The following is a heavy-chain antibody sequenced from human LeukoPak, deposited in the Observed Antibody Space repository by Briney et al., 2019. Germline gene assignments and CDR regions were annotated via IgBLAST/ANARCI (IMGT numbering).Heavy chain of an antibody. CDR2: IIPIFGTA. J-gene: IGHJ4*02. D-gene: IGHD6-19*01. CDR3: ARGSVAVAGTDY. CDR1: GGTFSSYA. V-gene: IGHV1-69*05. Sequence: GASVKVSCKASGGTFSSYAISWVRQAPGQGLEWMGGIIPIFGTANYAQKFQGRVTMTRDTSTSTVYMELSSLRSEDTAVYYCARGSVAVAGTDYWGQGTLVTVSS.